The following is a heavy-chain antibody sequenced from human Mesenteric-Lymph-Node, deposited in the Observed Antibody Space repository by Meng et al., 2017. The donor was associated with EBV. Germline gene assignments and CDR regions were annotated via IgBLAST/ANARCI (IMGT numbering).Heavy chain of an antibody. CDR1: GGSFSGYY. Sequence: LQRGGAGMLKPSETLSLTFAVYGGSFSGYYWSWIRQPPGKGLEWIGEINHSGSTNYNPSLKSRVTISVDTSKNQFSLKLSSVTAADTAVYYCARGEKGPIDYWGQGTLVTVSS. V-gene: IGHV4-34*01. CDR2: INHSGST. CDR3: ARGEKGPIDY. J-gene: IGHJ4*02.